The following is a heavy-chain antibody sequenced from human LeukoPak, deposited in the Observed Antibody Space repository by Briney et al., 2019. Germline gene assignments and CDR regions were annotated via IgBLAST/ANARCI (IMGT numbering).Heavy chain of an antibody. V-gene: IGHV3-21*01. CDR3: ASGHNYDSLRF. J-gene: IGHJ4*02. CDR2: ISSGSTYI. CDR1: GFTFSSYS. D-gene: IGHD3-22*01. Sequence: PGGSLRLSCVASGFTFSSYSGIWVRQTPGKGLECVSSISSGSTYIYSADSVRGRFTISRDNAKNSLFLQMDSLRPDDTAVYYCASGHNYDSLRFWGQGTLVTVSS.